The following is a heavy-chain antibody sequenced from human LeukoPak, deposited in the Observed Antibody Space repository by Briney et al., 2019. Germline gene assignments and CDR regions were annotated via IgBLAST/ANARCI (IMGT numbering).Heavy chain of an antibody. D-gene: IGHD5-12*01. V-gene: IGHV3-23*01. Sequence: GGSLRLSCAASGFNFSRFAMSWVRQAPGKGLEWVSTILNTGDTTYSPNSVKGRFTISRDNSNNTLYLQMNSLRAEDTAVYYCARGSADYSWYMDVWGKGTTVTVSS. CDR1: GFNFSRFA. CDR2: ILNTGDTT. J-gene: IGHJ6*04. CDR3: ARGSADYSWYMDV.